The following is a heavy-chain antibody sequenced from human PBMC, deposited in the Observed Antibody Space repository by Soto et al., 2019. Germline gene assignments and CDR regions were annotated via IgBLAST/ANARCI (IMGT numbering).Heavy chain of an antibody. D-gene: IGHD6-13*01. V-gene: IGHV3-7*05. Sequence: PGGSLRLSCAASGFTFSTYWMSWVRQAPGKGLEWVANIKEDGSERYYADSVRGRFTISRDNAKNSLYLQMNSLRAEDTALYYCAKDSGIAANQGFDPWGQGTLVTVSS. CDR2: IKEDGSER. CDR3: AKDSGIAANQGFDP. CDR1: GFTFSTYW. J-gene: IGHJ5*02.